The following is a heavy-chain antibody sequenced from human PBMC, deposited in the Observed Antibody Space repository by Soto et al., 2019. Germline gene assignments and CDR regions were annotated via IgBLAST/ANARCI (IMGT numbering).Heavy chain of an antibody. J-gene: IGHJ4*02. Sequence: GGSLRLSCAASGFTFSSYAMSWVRQAPGEGLEWVSAISGSGGSTYYADSVKGRFTISRDNSKNTLYLQMNSLRAEDTAVYYCAKEGAYSSSWSAFDYWGQGTLVTVSS. V-gene: IGHV3-23*01. CDR3: AKEGAYSSSWSAFDY. CDR1: GFTFSSYA. D-gene: IGHD6-13*01. CDR2: ISGSGGST.